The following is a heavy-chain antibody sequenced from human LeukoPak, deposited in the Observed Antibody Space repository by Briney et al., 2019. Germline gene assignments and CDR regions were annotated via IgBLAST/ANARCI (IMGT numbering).Heavy chain of an antibody. CDR2: ISGSSSII. CDR1: GFTFSSYS. V-gene: IGHV3-48*01. CDR3: ARETYYYDSSGEDAFDI. J-gene: IGHJ3*02. D-gene: IGHD3-22*01. Sequence: GGSLRLSCAASGFTFSSYSMNCVRQAPGGGVEWGSYISGSSSIIYYADSVKGRFTISRNNAKNSLYLQMNSLRAEDTAVFYCARETYYYDSSGEDAFDIWGQGTMVTVSS.